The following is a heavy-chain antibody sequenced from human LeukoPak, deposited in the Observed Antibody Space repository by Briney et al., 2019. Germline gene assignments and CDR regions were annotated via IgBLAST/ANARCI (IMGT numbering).Heavy chain of an antibody. CDR2: IYYSGNT. D-gene: IGHD6-19*01. CDR3: ASLVPGAVATYGGVS. Sequence: PSETLSLTRTVSGGSISSSDYYWGWIRQPPGKGLEWIGSIYYSGNTFYNPSLKSRVTISVDTSKNQFSLKVSSVTVGDTAVYYCASLVPGAVATYGGVSWGQGTLVTVSS. J-gene: IGHJ5*02. CDR1: GGSISSSDYY. V-gene: IGHV4-39*01.